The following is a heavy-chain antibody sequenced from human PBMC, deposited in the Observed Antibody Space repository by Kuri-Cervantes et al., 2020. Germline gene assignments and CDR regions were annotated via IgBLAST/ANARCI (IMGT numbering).Heavy chain of an antibody. CDR3: AGSPPGGYSYTPSMDYYYMDV. J-gene: IGHJ6*03. V-gene: IGHV4-4*02. D-gene: IGHD5-18*01. Sequence: SQTLSLTCGVSGVSISSSNWWSWVRQPPGKGLEWIGEIYHSGSTNYSPSLKSRAAISLDKSNNQFSLRLSSVTAADPAVYYCAGSPPGGYSYTPSMDYYYMDVWGKGTTVTVSS. CDR1: GVSISSSNW. CDR2: IYHSGST.